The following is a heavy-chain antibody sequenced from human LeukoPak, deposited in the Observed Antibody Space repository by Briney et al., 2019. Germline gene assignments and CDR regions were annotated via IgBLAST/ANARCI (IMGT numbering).Heavy chain of an antibody. CDR3: ARDGPSVGIDF. CDR2: ISPEGSDK. Sequence: GGSLRLSCAASKISFSGYWMRWIRQAPGKGLEWVANISPEGSDKYYVDSVKGRFTVSRDNAKTSLYLQMNSLRAEDTAVYYCARDGPSVGIDFWGQGALVTVSS. V-gene: IGHV3-7*01. CDR1: KISFSGYW. D-gene: IGHD7-27*01. J-gene: IGHJ4*02.